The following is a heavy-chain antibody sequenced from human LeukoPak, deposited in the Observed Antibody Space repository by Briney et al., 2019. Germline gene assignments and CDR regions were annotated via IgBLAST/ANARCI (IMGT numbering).Heavy chain of an antibody. J-gene: IGHJ4*02. V-gene: IGHV3-11*01. Sequence: GGSLRLSCAASGFTFSGYYMSWIRQAPGKGLEWVSYISSSGSTIYYADSVKGRFTISRDNAKNSLYLQMNSLRAEDTAVYYCAREKYYGSGSYYNFDYWGQGTLVTVSS. CDR3: AREKYYGSGSYYNFDY. D-gene: IGHD3-10*01. CDR2: ISSSGSTI. CDR1: GFTFSGYY.